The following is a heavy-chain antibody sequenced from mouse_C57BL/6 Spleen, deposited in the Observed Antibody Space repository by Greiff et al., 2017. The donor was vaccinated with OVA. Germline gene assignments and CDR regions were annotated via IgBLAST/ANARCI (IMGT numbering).Heavy chain of an antibody. CDR2: IYPRSGNT. D-gene: IGHD1-1*01. CDR1: GYTFTSYG. CDR3: ARRLLYGSSPHYYAMDY. J-gene: IGHJ4*01. Sequence: QVQLQQSGAELARPGASVKLSCKASGYTFTSYGISWVKQRTGQGLEWIGEIYPRSGNTYYNEKFKGKATLTADKSSSTAYMELRSLTSEDSAVYFCARRLLYGSSPHYYAMDYWGQGTSVTVSS. V-gene: IGHV1-81*01.